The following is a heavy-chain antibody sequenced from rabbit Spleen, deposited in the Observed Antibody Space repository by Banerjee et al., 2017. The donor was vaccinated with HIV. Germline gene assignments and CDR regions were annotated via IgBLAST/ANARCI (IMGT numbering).Heavy chain of an antibody. CDR1: GFSFSSRYY. D-gene: IGHD6-1*01. CDR3: VREAGYGGYGDGNL. V-gene: IGHV1S40*01. CDR2: IYSGSSGDT. J-gene: IGHJ4*01. Sequence: QSLEESGGDLVKPGASLTLTCTASGFSFSSRYYMCWVRQAPGKGLEWIACIYSGSSGDTYYASWAKGRITISKTSSTTVTLQMTSLTAADTATYFCVREAGYGGYGDGNLWGPGTLVTVS.